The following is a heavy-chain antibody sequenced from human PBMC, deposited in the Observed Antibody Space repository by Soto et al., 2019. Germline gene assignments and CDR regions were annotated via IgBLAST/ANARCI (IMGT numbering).Heavy chain of an antibody. CDR3: ARCHDYCGNVY. V-gene: IGHV1-69*02. Sequence: QVQLVQSGAEVKKPGSSVKVSCKASGGTFSSYTISWVRQAPGQGLEWMGRIIPILGIANYAQKFHGSVTITAGKRKSTAYVELISLRSEDTAVDYCARCHDYCGNVYWGQGTLVTVSS. D-gene: IGHD4-17*01. CDR1: GGTFSSYT. CDR2: IIPILGIA. J-gene: IGHJ4*02.